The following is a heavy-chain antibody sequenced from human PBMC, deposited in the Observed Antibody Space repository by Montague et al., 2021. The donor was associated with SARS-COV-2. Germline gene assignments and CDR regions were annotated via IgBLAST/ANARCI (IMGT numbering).Heavy chain of an antibody. Sequence: SETLSLTCAVYGGSFCGYNWTWIGRPPGRRLVWIGAIIHRGGSKNNTSLKNRVTILVDKSKNQISLILTSVTAADTATYYCARGQVTIFAVFMRLPAAGALDLWGQGTTVTVSS. V-gene: IGHV4-34*01. CDR2: IIHRGGS. CDR3: ARGQVTIFAVFMRLPAAGALDL. J-gene: IGHJ3*01. D-gene: IGHD3-3*01. CDR1: GGSFCGYN.